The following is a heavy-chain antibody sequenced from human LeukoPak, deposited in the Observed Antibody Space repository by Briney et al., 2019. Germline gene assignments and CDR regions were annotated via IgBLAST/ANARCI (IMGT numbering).Heavy chain of an antibody. Sequence: ASVKVSCKASGYTFTGYHMHWVRQAPGQGLEWMGRINPNSGDTNYAQEFQGRVTMTRDTSISTAYMELSGLRSDDTAVYYCARDYCSSTSCLFGYWGQGTLVTVSS. V-gene: IGHV1-2*06. J-gene: IGHJ4*02. CDR3: ARDYCSSTSCLFGY. CDR1: GYTFTGYH. CDR2: INPNSGDT. D-gene: IGHD2-2*01.